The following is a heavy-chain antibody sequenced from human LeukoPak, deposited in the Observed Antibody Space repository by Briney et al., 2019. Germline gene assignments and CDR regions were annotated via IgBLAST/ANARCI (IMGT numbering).Heavy chain of an antibody. CDR2: ISAYNGNT. CDR3: ARYSGYDQENAFDI. D-gene: IGHD5-12*01. J-gene: IGHJ3*02. Sequence: ASVKVSCKASGYTFTSYGISWVRQAPGQGLEWMGWISAYNGNTNYAQKLQGRVTMTTDTSTSTAYMELRSLRSDDTAVYYCARYSGYDQENAFDIWGQGTMVTVSS. CDR1: GYTFTSYG. V-gene: IGHV1-18*01.